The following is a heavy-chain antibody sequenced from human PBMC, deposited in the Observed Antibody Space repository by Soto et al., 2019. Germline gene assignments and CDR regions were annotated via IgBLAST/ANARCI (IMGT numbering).Heavy chain of an antibody. CDR2: ISHDGRVT. D-gene: IGHD2-21*02. J-gene: IGHJ4*02. V-gene: IGHV3-30*04. Sequence: QVQLVESGGGMVQPGTSLRLSCAASGFTFNSLSLHWVRQRPDKGLEWVAVISHDGRVTFYADFVKGRFTVSRDNSKNTLYLQVNSLRAEDTAVYYCAREPYGDSQYFDYWGQGTLVTV. CDR1: GFTFNSLS. CDR3: AREPYGDSQYFDY.